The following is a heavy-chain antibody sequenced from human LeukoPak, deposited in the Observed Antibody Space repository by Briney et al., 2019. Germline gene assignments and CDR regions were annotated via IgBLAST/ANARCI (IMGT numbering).Heavy chain of an antibody. Sequence: SETLSLTCTVSGGSISSYYWSWIRQPPGKGLEWIGYIYYSGSTNYNPSLKSRVTISVDTSKNQFSLKLSSVTAADTAVYYCAGVSYDSSGIDYWGQGTLVTVSS. CDR1: GGSISSYY. V-gene: IGHV4-59*01. J-gene: IGHJ4*02. CDR3: AGVSYDSSGIDY. D-gene: IGHD3-22*01. CDR2: IYYSGST.